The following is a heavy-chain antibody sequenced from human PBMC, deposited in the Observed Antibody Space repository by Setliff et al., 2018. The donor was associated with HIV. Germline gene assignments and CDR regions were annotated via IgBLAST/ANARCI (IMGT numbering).Heavy chain of an antibody. Sequence: SETLSLTCTVSGGSIRSIDYFWGWIRQPPGKGLEWLGNIGNVYYGGTTYYNPSLKGRITISVFTSSQQLSLTLTSVTPADTAGYYCARLRAAGTVHYFDPWGQGTQVTVSS. D-gene: IGHD6-13*01. J-gene: IGHJ5*02. CDR2: VYYGGTT. V-gene: IGHV4-39*01. CDR1: GGSIRSIDYF. CDR3: ARLRAAGTVHYFDP.